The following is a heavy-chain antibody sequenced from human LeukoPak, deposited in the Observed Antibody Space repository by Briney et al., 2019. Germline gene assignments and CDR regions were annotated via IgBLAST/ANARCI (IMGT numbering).Heavy chain of an antibody. CDR1: GYTFTGYY. CDR2: INPNSGGT. Sequence: ASVKVSCKASGYTFTGYYMHWVRQAPGQGLEWMGWINPNSGGTNYAQKFQGRVTMTRDTSISTAYMELSRLRSDDTAVYYCARDDYDILTGYYKGLDYWGQGTLDTVSS. D-gene: IGHD3-9*01. J-gene: IGHJ4*02. V-gene: IGHV1-2*02. CDR3: ARDDYDILTGYYKGLDY.